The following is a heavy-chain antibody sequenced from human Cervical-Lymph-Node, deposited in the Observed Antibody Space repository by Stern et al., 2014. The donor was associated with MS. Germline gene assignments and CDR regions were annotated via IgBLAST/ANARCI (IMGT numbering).Heavy chain of an antibody. D-gene: IGHD1-14*01. CDR2: IIPIYAPA. J-gene: IGHJ3*02. CDR3: AKAVPNHDAFDI. Sequence: QVQLVQSGAEVKKPGSSVKVSCKASGDTFSNFAINWVRQAPGQGLEWMGGIIPIYAPASYAQKFRGRVTFTADESTDTVFMELNSLRSEDTAVYYCAKAVPNHDAFDIWGQGTMVTVSS. V-gene: IGHV1-69*01. CDR1: GDTFSNFA.